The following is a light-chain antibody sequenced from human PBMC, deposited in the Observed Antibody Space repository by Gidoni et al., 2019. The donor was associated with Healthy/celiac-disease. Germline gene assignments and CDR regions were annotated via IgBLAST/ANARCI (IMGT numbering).Light chain of an antibody. CDR1: QSVSSY. CDR2: DAS. J-gene: IGKJ4*01. V-gene: IGKV3-11*01. Sequence: EIVLTQSPATLSLSPGERATLSCRASQSVSSYLAWYQQKPGQAPRLLIYDASNGATGIPARFSGSGSGTDFTLTISSLEPEDFAVYYCQQRSNWLTFGGXTKVEIQ. CDR3: QQRSNWLT.